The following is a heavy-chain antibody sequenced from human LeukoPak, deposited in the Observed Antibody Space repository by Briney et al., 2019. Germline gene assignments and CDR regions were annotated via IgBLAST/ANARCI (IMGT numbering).Heavy chain of an antibody. CDR3: ARGGSDTAMAHDY. J-gene: IGHJ4*02. CDR1: GFTFSSYS. V-gene: IGHV3-48*04. CDR2: IGGRGSNI. D-gene: IGHD5-18*01. Sequence: GGSLRLSCAASGFTFSSYSMNWVRQAPGKGLEWVSYIGGRGSNICYADSVKGRFTISRDDAKNTLYLQVNSLRAEDTAVYFCARGGSDTAMAHDYWGQGTLVTVSS.